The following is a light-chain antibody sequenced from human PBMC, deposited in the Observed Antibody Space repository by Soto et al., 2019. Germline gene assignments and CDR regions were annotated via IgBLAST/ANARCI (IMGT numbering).Light chain of an antibody. Sequence: QAVVTQSASVSGSPGQSITISCTGTDNDVGGYDFVSWYQQHPGRAPKLLIHQVTIRLSGISSRFSGSKSGNTASLTITGLQPEDEAMYFCCSHSTSIAWVFGGGTKVTVL. J-gene: IGLJ3*02. V-gene: IGLV2-14*01. CDR3: CSHSTSIAWV. CDR1: DNDVGGYDF. CDR2: QVT.